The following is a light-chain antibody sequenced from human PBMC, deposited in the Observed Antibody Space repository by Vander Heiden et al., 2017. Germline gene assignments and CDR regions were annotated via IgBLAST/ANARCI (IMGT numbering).Light chain of an antibody. CDR2: AAS. CDR1: QGIRND. V-gene: IGKV1-6*01. Sequence: AIQMTQSPSSLSASVGDRVTITCRASQGIRNDLGWYQQKPGKAPKLLIYAASSLQSGVPSRFSGSGSGTDFTRTSSSLQPEDFATYYCLQDYKYPWTFGQGTKVEIK. CDR3: LQDYKYPWT. J-gene: IGKJ1*01.